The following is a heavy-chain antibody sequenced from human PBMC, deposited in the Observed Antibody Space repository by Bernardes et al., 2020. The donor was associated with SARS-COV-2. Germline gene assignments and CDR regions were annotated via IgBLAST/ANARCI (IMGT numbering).Heavy chain of an antibody. Sequence: SETLSLTCTVFGGSISSYYWTWIRQPAGKGLQWIGRIYPSGSSKYNPSLKSRVTMSVDTSKNQISLKMSSVTAADTAVYYCAKIGEVVRLGEPASYVYDSWGQGTMVTVSS. D-gene: IGHD3-16*01. J-gene: IGHJ3*02. CDR2: IYPSGSS. CDR3: AKIGEVVRLGEPASYVYDS. CDR1: GGSISSYY. V-gene: IGHV4-4*07.